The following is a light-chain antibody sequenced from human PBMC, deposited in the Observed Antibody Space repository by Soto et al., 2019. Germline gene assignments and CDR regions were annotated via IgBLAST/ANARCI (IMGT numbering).Light chain of an antibody. CDR2: DAS. CDR3: QQYNIFWS. Sequence: IQRAQSPSSLSASVGYRVTITCRASQGIRMWLAWYQQKPGKAPNVLIYDASSLESGVPSRFSGSGSGTEFTLTISSLKTDDSATYYCQQYNIFWSFGQGTKVDIK. V-gene: IGKV1-5*01. CDR1: QGIRMW. J-gene: IGKJ1*01.